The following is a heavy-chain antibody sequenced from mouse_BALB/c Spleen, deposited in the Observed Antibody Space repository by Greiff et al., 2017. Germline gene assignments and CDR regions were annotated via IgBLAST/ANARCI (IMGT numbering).Heavy chain of an antibody. CDR2: IRNKANGYTT. J-gene: IGHJ3*01. D-gene: IGHD2-2*01. V-gene: IGHV7-3*02. CDR3: ECDISPYGYTVAY. CDR1: GFTFTDYY. Sequence: EVKLMESGGGLVQPGGSLRLSCATSGFTFTDYYMSWVRQPPGKALEWLGFIRNKANGYTTEYSASVKAQFTISRDNSQSILYLQMNTLRAEDSATYVCECDISPYGYTVAYWGQGTLVTVSA.